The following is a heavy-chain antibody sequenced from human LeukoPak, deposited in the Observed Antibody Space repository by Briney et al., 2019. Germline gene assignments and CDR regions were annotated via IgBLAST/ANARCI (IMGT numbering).Heavy chain of an antibody. D-gene: IGHD6-13*01. CDR1: GGSFRSTNW. CDR3: ARGPPGYQDY. CDR2: ISQSGGT. Sequence: SGTLSLTCVVSGGSFRSTNWWNWVRQPPGKGLEWIGEISQSGGTKYNPSLKSRVTISIDKSKNQFSLKLSSVTAADTAVYYCARGPPGYQDYWGQGTLVTVSS. V-gene: IGHV4-4*02. J-gene: IGHJ4*02.